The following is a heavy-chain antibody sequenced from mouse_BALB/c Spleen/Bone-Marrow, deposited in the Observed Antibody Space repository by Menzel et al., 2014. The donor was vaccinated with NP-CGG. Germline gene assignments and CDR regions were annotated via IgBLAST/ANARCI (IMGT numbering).Heavy chain of an antibody. Sequence: VQLQQSGAELVMPGASVKMSCKASGYTFTDYWIHWVKQRPGQGLEWIGAIDTSDDYTTYNQKFKGKATLTVDESSSTAYMQFSSLTSEDSAVFYCARSDHRYDPLAYWGKGTLVTVSA. CDR2: IDTSDDYT. J-gene: IGHJ3*01. CDR1: GYTFTDYW. CDR3: ARSDHRYDPLAY. V-gene: IGHV1-69*01. D-gene: IGHD2-14*01.